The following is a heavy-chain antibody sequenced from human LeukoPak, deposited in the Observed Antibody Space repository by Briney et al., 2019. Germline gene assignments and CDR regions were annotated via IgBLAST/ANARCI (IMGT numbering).Heavy chain of an antibody. V-gene: IGHV4-61*02. Sequence: SETLSLTCTVSGGSISSGSYYWSWIRQPAGTGLEWIVRIYTSGSTNYNPSLKSRVTISVDTSKNQFSLKLSSVTAADTAVYYCAREPGYGDYPFDYWGQGTLGTVSS. CDR2: IYTSGST. CDR3: AREPGYGDYPFDY. CDR1: GGSISSGSYY. J-gene: IGHJ4*02. D-gene: IGHD4-17*01.